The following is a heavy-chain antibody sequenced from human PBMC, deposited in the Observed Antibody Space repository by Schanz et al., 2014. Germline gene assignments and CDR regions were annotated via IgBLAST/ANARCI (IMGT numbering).Heavy chain of an antibody. Sequence: VQLVQSGAEVKKPGASVKVSCKASGYTFTSHGISWVRQAPGQGPEWIGWISGYTGDTKYAQKFQHRVNMTTDRTTSTVYMELRSLRFDDTAVYFCARGRGCTGGSCYSWFDLWGQGTLVTVAS. CDR2: ISGYTGDT. CDR1: GYTFTSHG. D-gene: IGHD2-15*01. V-gene: IGHV1-18*01. J-gene: IGHJ5*02. CDR3: ARGRGCTGGSCYSWFDL.